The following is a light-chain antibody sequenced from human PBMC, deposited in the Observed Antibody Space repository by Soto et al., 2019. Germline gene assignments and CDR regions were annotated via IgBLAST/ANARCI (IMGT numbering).Light chain of an antibody. CDR1: QSVNNY. CDR2: GAS. J-gene: IGKJ4*01. CDR3: QQYKNWPLT. Sequence: EIVLTQSPATLSLSPGERATLSCRASQSVNNYLAWYQQRPGQAPRLLIYGASTRATGIPARGSGRGAGTEVTLTISSLQSEDFAVYYCQQYKNWPLTFGGGTKVDIK. V-gene: IGKV3D-15*01.